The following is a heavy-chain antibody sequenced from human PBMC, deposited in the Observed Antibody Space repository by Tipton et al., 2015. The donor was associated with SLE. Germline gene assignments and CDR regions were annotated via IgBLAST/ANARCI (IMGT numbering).Heavy chain of an antibody. Sequence: TLSLTCTVSGGSISNYYWSWIRQPPGKGLEWIGYIYFSGSANYNPSLKSRVTISLDTSKNQFSLKPSSVTAADTAVYYCARGSCSGGVCYIDYWGQGTLVTVSS. CDR3: ARGSCSGGVCYIDY. CDR2: IYFSGSA. J-gene: IGHJ4*02. D-gene: IGHD2-8*02. CDR1: GGSISNYY. V-gene: IGHV4-59*01.